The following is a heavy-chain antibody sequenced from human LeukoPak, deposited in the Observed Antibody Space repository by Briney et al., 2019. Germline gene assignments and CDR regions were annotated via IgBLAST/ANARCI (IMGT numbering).Heavy chain of an antibody. CDR1: GGSFSGYY. D-gene: IGHD2-15*01. Sequence: PSETLSLTCAVYGGSFSGYYWSWIRQPPGKGLEWIGEINHSGSTNYNPSLKSRVTISVDTSKNQFSLKLSSVTAADTAVYYCARTRILSFDYWGQGTLVTVSS. J-gene: IGHJ4*02. CDR2: INHSGST. CDR3: ARTRILSFDY. V-gene: IGHV4-34*01.